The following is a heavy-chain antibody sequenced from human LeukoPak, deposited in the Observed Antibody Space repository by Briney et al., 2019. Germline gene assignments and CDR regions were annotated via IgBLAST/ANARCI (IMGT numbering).Heavy chain of an antibody. CDR2: IYHSGST. J-gene: IGHJ4*02. CDR3: AREGYCSGGSCSDY. V-gene: IGHV4-30-2*01. Sequence: SQTLSLTCAVSGGSISSGGYSWSWLRQPPGKGLEWIGYIYHSGSTYYNPSLKRRVTISVDRSKNQFSLKLSSVTAADTAVYYCAREGYCSGGSCSDYWGQGTLVTVSS. CDR1: GGSISSGGYS. D-gene: IGHD2-15*01.